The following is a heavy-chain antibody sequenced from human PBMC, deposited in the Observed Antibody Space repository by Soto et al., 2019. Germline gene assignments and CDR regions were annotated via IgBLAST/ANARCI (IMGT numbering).Heavy chain of an antibody. CDR3: ARVTYYYGPDAFDI. CDR1: GYTFTGYY. D-gene: IGHD3-10*01. Sequence: ASVKVSCKASGYTFTGYYMHWVRQAPGQGLEWMGWINPNSGDTNYAQKFQGWVTMTRDTSISTAYMELSRLRSDDTAVYYCARVTYYYGPDAFDIWGQGTMVTVSS. CDR2: INPNSGDT. J-gene: IGHJ3*02. V-gene: IGHV1-2*04.